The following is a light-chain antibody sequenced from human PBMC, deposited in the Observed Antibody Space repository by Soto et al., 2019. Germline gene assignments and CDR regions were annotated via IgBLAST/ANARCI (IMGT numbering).Light chain of an antibody. CDR3: QKYNYSPLT. Sequence: EIVLTQSPGTLSLSPGERATLSCSASQSVSSTYIAWYQQKFGQAPRLLIYCASSRDTGIPERFSGSGSGTDFTLTISRLEPEDFAVYYCQKYNYSPLTFGGGTKVDIK. CDR2: CAS. CDR1: QSVSSTY. V-gene: IGKV3-20*01. J-gene: IGKJ4*01.